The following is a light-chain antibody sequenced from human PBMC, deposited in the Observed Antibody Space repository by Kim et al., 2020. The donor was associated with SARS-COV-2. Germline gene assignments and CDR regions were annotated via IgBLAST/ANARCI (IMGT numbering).Light chain of an antibody. V-gene: IGLV2-14*04. CDR1: STYVGGYYS. J-gene: IGLJ2*01. Sequence: GHAITISCSGTSTYVGGYYSFSCYQQRPGPAPIVVFFDVNKRPSGVSHRFSGSTSSNSAFLTISGLPAEDEAYYCCCSYTTSSTVVFGAGTQLTVL. CDR2: DVN. CDR3: CSYTTSSTVV.